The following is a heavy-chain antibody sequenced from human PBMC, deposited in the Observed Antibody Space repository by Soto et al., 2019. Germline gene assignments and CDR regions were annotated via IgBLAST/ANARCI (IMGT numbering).Heavy chain of an antibody. CDR1: GCAFRIYA. CDR2: IIPIFGTA. Sequence: SVKVSCKAAGCAFRIYAISWVRQAPGQGLEWMGGIIPIFGTANYAQKFQGRVTITADESTSTAYMELSSLRSEDTAVDYWAREPLLEIWGQGTVVTVS. CDR3: AREPLLEI. V-gene: IGHV1-69*13. J-gene: IGHJ3*02.